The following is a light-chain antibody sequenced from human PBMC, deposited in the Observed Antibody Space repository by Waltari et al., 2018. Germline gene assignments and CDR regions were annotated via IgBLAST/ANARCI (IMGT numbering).Light chain of an antibody. CDR3: QQSYSTWVT. CDR2: AAS. Sequence: DIQMTQSPSSLSASVGDRVIITCRASQSISSYLNWYQQKPGKAPKLLIYAASSLQSGVPSRFSGSGSGTDFTLTISSLQPEDFATYYCQQSYSTWVTFGQGTKLEIK. J-gene: IGKJ2*01. V-gene: IGKV1-39*01. CDR1: QSISSY.